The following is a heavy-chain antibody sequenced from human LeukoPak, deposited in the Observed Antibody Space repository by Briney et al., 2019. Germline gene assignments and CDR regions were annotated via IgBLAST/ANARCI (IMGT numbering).Heavy chain of an antibody. V-gene: IGHV3-11*01. CDR3: ARGSSGYYVPAEYFRH. Sequence: GGSLRLSCAASGFTFSDYYMTWIRQAPGKGLEWASYISSSGSTIYYADSVKGRFTISRDNAKNSLYLQMNSLRAEDTAVYYCARGSSGYYVPAEYFRHWGQGTLVTVSS. D-gene: IGHD3-22*01. CDR2: ISSSGSTI. J-gene: IGHJ1*01. CDR1: GFTFSDYY.